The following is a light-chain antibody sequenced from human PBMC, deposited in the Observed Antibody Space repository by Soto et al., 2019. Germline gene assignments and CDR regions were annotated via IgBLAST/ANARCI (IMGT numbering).Light chain of an antibody. Sequence: QSVLPQPPSASGSPGQSVTISCTGTSSDVGGYNYVSWYQQHPGKAPKLMIYEVDKRPSGVPDRFSGSKSGNTASLTVSGLQAEDEADYYCCSYAGSNNVFGTGTKVTVL. CDR2: EVD. V-gene: IGLV2-8*01. J-gene: IGLJ1*01. CDR3: CSYAGSNNV. CDR1: SSDVGGYNY.